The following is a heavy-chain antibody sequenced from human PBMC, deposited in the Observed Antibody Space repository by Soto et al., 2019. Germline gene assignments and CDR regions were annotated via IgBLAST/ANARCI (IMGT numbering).Heavy chain of an antibody. CDR2: INPNGFIT. Sequence: GGLLRVSCGAADVICSHHWFHWVRQTPGRGLEWVSRINPNGFITVYAGSVKGRATISRDNAKDTLYLQIDSLTVEDSGVYFCARDISGPHDHRGQGTPVTVSS. V-gene: IGHV3-74*01. CDR3: ARDISGPHDH. CDR1: DVICSHHW. D-gene: IGHD3-10*01. J-gene: IGHJ4*02.